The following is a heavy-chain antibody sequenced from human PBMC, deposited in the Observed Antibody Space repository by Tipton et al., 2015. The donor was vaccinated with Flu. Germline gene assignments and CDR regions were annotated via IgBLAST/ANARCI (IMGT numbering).Heavy chain of an antibody. J-gene: IGHJ3*02. CDR3: ARDHTNGYSYRPDAFDI. Sequence: SLRLSCSASEFTFSNFEMNWVRQGPGKGLEWISYISGSSDTIYYADSVRGRFTISRDNAKNSLFLQMNRLTTEDTAVYYCARDHTNGYSYRPDAFDIWGQGTLVTVSS. D-gene: IGHD5-24*01. CDR1: EFTFSNFE. CDR2: ISGSSDTI. V-gene: IGHV3-48*03.